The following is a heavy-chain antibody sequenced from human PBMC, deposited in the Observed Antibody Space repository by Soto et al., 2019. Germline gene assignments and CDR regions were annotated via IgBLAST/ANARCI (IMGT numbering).Heavy chain of an antibody. Sequence: SETLSLTCAVYGGSFSGYYWSWIRQPPGKGLEWIGEINQSGGTHYNPSLKSRVTISVDTSKNQFSLKLSSVTATDTAVYYCARGRSITMLRGAPPDYWGQGTLVTVSS. CDR1: GGSFSGYY. V-gene: IGHV4-34*01. CDR3: ARGRSITMLRGAPPDY. CDR2: INQSGGT. D-gene: IGHD3-10*01. J-gene: IGHJ4*02.